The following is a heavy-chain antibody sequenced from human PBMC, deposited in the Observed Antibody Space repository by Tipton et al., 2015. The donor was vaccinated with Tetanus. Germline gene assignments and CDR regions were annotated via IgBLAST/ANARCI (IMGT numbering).Heavy chain of an antibody. D-gene: IGHD5-24*01. CDR1: GFTFSSYE. V-gene: IGHV3-48*03. CDR2: ISSSGSIV. Sequence: SLRLSCAASGFTFSSYEMNWVRQAPGKGLEWVSYISSSGSIVYYADSVKGRFTFPRDNAKNSLYLQMNSLRVEDTALYYCTRHRRGDGYNLGAYWGPGTLVTVSS. J-gene: IGHJ4*02. CDR3: TRHRRGDGYNLGAY.